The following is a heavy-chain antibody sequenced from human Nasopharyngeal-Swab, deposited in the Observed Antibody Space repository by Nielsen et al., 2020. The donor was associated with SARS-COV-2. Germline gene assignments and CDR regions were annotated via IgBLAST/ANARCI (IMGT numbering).Heavy chain of an antibody. V-gene: IGHV5-51*01. Sequence: GESLKISCQTSGYSFITYWVGWVRHTPERGLEWMGGIYPGDSDTKYSPSLEGQVTISADKSTSTAYLQWSSLKASDSAMYYCARHAPTNYDFWRHDAFDIWGQGTMVTVSS. D-gene: IGHD3-3*01. CDR3: ARHAPTNYDFWRHDAFDI. J-gene: IGHJ3*02. CDR2: IYPGDSDT. CDR1: GYSFITYW.